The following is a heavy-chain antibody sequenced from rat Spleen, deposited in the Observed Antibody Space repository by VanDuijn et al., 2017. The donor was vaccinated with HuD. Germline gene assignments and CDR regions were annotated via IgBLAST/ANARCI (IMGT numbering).Heavy chain of an antibody. V-gene: IGHV5S11*01. D-gene: IGHD1-9*01. CDR1: GFTFDSFP. Sequence: EVQLVESGGGLVQPGRSMILSCAASGFTFDSFPMAWVRQAPTKGLEWVASISTGGGNTYYRGSVKGRFTVSRDYAKSSLYLQMDSLRSGETATYYCAGHGYNYYFDYWGQGVMVTVSS. CDR3: AGHGYNYYFDY. CDR2: ISTGGGNT. J-gene: IGHJ2*01.